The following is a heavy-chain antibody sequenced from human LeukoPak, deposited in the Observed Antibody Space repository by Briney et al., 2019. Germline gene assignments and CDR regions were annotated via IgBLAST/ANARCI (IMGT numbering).Heavy chain of an antibody. V-gene: IGHV3-21*06. CDR2: ISTSSNHI. J-gene: IGHJ6*03. D-gene: IGHD3-10*01. Sequence: PGGSLRLSCAASGFIFSTYALNWVRQAPGKGLEWVSFISTSSNHIYYADSVKGRFTISRDNAKNTLFLQMNSLRAEDTARYYCARVSGSGSDRRYHSHFMDVWGEGTTVTVSS. CDR1: GFIFSTYA. CDR3: ARVSGSGSDRRYHSHFMDV.